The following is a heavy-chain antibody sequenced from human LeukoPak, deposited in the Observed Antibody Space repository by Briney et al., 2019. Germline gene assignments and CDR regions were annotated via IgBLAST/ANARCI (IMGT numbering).Heavy chain of an antibody. CDR2: ISAYNGNT. CDR1: GYTFTNCG. V-gene: IGHV1-18*01. D-gene: IGHD3-16*01. Sequence: SETVSCKASGYTFTNCGISWVQQPPGQGLEGMGWISAYNGNTNYAHKLQGRVTMTTDTSTSTAYMELRSLRSDDTAVYYCASGGLYYYGMDVWGQGTTVTVSS. J-gene: IGHJ6*02. CDR3: ASGGLYYYGMDV.